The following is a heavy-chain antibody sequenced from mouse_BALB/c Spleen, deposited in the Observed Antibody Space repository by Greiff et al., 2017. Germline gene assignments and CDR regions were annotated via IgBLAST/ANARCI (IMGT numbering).Heavy chain of an antibody. D-gene: IGHD1-1*01. V-gene: IGHV5-6-3*01. CDR1: GFTFSSYG. CDR2: INSNGGST. CDR3: ARNYGSSYGWFAY. J-gene: IGHJ3*01. Sequence: EVQRVESGGGLVQPGGSLKLSCAASGFTFSSYGMSWVRQTPDKRLELVATINSNGGSTYYPDSVKGRFTISRDNAKNTLYLQMSSLKSEDTAMYYCARNYGSSYGWFAYWGQGTLVTVSA.